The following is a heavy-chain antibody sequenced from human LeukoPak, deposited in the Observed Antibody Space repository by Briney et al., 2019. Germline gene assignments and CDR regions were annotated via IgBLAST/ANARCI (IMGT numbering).Heavy chain of an antibody. CDR1: GFTLSDYY. Sequence: GGSLRLSCAASGFTLSDYYMSWIRQAPGKGLEWVSYISSSGSTIYYADSVKGRFTISRDNAKNSLYLQMNSLRAEDTAVYYCARALGDYDFWSCDYWGQGTLVTVSS. V-gene: IGHV3-11*01. J-gene: IGHJ4*02. CDR2: ISSSGSTI. CDR3: ARALGDYDFWSCDY. D-gene: IGHD3-3*01.